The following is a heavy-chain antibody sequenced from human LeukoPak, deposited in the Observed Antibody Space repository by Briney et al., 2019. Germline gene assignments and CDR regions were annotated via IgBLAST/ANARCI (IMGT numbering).Heavy chain of an antibody. CDR2: IHSGST. CDR3: ARAPYSSGWMYFDS. D-gene: IGHD6-25*01. J-gene: IGHJ4*02. CDR1: GGPISSYY. V-gene: IGHV4-59*01. Sequence: PSETLSLTCTVSGGPISSYYWSWIRQPPGKGLEWIGYIHSGSTNYNPSLQSRVTISVDMSKNQFSVTLSSVTAADTAMYYCARAPYSSGWMYFDSWGQGALVTVSS.